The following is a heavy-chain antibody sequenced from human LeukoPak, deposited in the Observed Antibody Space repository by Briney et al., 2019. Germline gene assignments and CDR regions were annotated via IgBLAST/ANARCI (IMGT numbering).Heavy chain of an antibody. V-gene: IGHV4-38-2*02. D-gene: IGHD5-18*01. J-gene: IGHJ4*02. CDR3: ARDLGYSYAD. CDR1: GYSISSGYF. Sequence: SETLSLTCTVSGYSISSGYFWGWMRQPPGKGLEWIGSIYQSETAHYNPSLKSRVTISVDTSKNQFSLKLRSVMAADTAVYYCARDLGYSYADWGQGTLVTVSS. CDR2: IYQSETA.